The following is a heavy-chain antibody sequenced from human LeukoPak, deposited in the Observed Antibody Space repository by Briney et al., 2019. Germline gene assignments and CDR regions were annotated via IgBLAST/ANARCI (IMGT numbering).Heavy chain of an antibody. CDR1: GFTFSSYA. CDR3: AKKPGGGAAPFAGYYYYMDV. Sequence: PGGSLRLSCAASGFTFSSYAMLWVRQAPGKGLEWVAVISYDGSNKYYADSVKGRFTISRDNSKNTLYLQMNSLRAEDTAVYYCAKKPGGGAAPFAGYYYYMDVWGKGSTVTVSS. J-gene: IGHJ6*03. D-gene: IGHD6-6*01. V-gene: IGHV3-30-3*02. CDR2: ISYDGSNK.